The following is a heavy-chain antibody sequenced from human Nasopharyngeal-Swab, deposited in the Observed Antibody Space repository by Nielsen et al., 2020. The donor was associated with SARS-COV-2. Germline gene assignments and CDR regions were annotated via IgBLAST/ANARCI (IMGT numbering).Heavy chain of an antibody. Sequence: GESLKISCQGSGYSFTSYWIGWVRQMPGKGLEWMGIIYPGDSDTRYSPSFQGQVTISADKSISTAYLQWSSLKASDTAMYYCARHSRRGYSYGYYFDYWGQGTLVTVSS. J-gene: IGHJ4*02. V-gene: IGHV5-51*01. CDR1: GYSFTSYW. CDR3: ARHSRRGYSYGYYFDY. D-gene: IGHD5-18*01. CDR2: IYPGDSDT.